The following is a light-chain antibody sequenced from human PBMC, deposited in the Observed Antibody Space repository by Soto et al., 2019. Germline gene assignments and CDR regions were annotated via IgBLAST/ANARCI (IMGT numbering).Light chain of an antibody. CDR3: QQSYSIPFT. CDR2: AAS. CDR1: QSISSY. Sequence: DIQMTQSPSSLSASVGDRVTITCRASQSISSYLNWYQQKPRKAPELLIYAASSLQSRVPSRFSGSGSGTDFTLTISSLQPEDFATYYCQQSYSIPFTFGQGTSLEIK. V-gene: IGKV1-39*01. J-gene: IGKJ2*01.